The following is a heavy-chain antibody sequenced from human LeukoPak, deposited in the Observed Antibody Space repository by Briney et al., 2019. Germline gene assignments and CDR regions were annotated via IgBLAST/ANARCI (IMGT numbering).Heavy chain of an antibody. V-gene: IGHV1-46*01. CDR1: GYTFTSYY. CDR3: ARGLFPNSSGWEYYFDY. D-gene: IGHD6-19*01. Sequence: ASVKVSCKASGYTFTSYYMHWVRQAPGQGLEWMGIINPSGGSTSYAQEFQGRVTMTRDTSTSTVYMELSSLRSEDTAVYYCARGLFPNSSGWEYYFDYWGQGTLVTVSS. J-gene: IGHJ4*02. CDR2: INPSGGST.